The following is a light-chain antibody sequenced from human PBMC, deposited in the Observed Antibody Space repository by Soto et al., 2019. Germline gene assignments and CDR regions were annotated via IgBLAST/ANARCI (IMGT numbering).Light chain of an antibody. Sequence: NFMLTQAHSVSESPGKTVTISCTRSSGNIASNFVQWYQQRPGSAPTILIFKNDQRPSGVPDRFSGSLDSSSNAASLIISGLNTEDEADYYCQSYDATSYVFGTGTKATVL. CDR1: SGNIASNF. J-gene: IGLJ1*01. CDR3: QSYDATSYV. CDR2: KND. V-gene: IGLV6-57*03.